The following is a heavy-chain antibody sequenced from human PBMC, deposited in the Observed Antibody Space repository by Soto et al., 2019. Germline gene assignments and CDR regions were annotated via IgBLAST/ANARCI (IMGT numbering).Heavy chain of an antibody. CDR2: IYPGDSDN. J-gene: IGHJ6*02. CDR3: ARADGTGDYYYYYGMDV. D-gene: IGHD2-8*02. Sequence: EXLKISCKCSGYXFTSYLLGWVRHMPGKGLEWMGIIYPGDSDNRYSPSFQCQVTISADKSISTAYLQWSSLKASDTAMYYCARADGTGDYYYYYGMDVWGQGTTVTVSS. CDR1: GYXFTSYL. V-gene: IGHV5-51*01.